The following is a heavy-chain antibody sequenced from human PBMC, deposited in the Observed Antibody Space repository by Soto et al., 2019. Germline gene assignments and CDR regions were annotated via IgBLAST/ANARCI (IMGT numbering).Heavy chain of an antibody. J-gene: IGHJ3*02. CDR3: ARGYCSGRGSCYRLGYDAFHI. D-gene: IGHD2-15*01. CDR1: GFTFSTYG. Sequence: GGSLRLSCAASGFTFSTYGMHWVRQTPGTGLEWMAAIWYDGSNKYYADSVRGRFTISRDNSKNTLYLQMNSLSADDTAVYYCARGYCSGRGSCYRLGYDAFHIWGQGTMVTVSS. CDR2: IWYDGSNK. V-gene: IGHV3-33*01.